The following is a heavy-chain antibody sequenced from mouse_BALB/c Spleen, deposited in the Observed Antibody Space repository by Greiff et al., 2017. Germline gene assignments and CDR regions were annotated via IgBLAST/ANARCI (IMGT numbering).Heavy chain of an antibody. D-gene: IGHD2-1*01. J-gene: IGHJ2*01. V-gene: IGHV1-20*02. CDR3: ARSGNGNYDFDY. Sequence: EVQLQESGPELVKPGASVKISCKASGYSFTGYFMNWVMQSHGKSLEWIGRINPYNGDTFYNQKFKGKATLTVDKSSSTAHMELRSLASEDSAVYYCARSGNGNYDFDYWGQGTTLTVSS. CDR1: GYSFTGYF. CDR2: INPYNGDT.